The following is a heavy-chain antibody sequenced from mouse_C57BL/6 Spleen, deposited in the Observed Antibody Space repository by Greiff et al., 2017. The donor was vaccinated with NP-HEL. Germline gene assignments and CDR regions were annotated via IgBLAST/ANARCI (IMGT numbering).Heavy chain of an antibody. CDR3: ARSDGYYVLDY. Sequence: EVQLQQSVAELVRPGASVKLSCTASGFNIKNTYMPWVKQRPEQGLEWIGRIDPANGNTKYAPKFQGKATITADTSSNTAYLQLSSLTSEDTAIYYCARSDGYYVLDYWGQGTTLTVSS. J-gene: IGHJ2*01. CDR1: GFNIKNTY. D-gene: IGHD2-3*01. CDR2: IDPANGNT. V-gene: IGHV14-3*01.